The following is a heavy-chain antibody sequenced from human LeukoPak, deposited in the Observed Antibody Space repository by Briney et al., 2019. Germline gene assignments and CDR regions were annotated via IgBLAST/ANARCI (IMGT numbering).Heavy chain of an antibody. CDR2: IHYSGTT. V-gene: IGHV4-59*01. CDR3: ARDSPATDAFDI. J-gene: IGHJ3*02. D-gene: IGHD2-2*01. Sequence: PSETLSLTCTVSGGSISSDYWSWIRQPPGKGLEWIGYIHYSGTTYYNPSLKSRVTISVDMSKNQFSLKLSSVTAADTAVYYCARDSPATDAFDIWGQGTMVTVSS. CDR1: GGSISSDY.